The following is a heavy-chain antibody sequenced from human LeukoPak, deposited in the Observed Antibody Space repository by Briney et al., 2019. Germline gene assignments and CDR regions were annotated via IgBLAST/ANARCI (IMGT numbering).Heavy chain of an antibody. Sequence: PGGSLRLSCAASGFTFSRYWMSWVRQAPGKGLEWVANIKRDVSEEYLVDSVKGRFTISRDNAENSLYLQMNSLREEDTAVYYCAREATGDNAFDIWGQGTMVTVSS. CDR1: GFTFSRYW. D-gene: IGHD7-27*01. CDR3: AREATGDNAFDI. J-gene: IGHJ3*02. CDR2: IKRDVSEE. V-gene: IGHV3-7*01.